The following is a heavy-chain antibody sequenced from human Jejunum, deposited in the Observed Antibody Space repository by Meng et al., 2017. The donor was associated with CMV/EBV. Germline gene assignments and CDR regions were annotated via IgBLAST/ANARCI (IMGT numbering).Heavy chain of an antibody. D-gene: IGHD4-11*01. CDR3: TRADSSNYGSLFDS. CDR1: FTFRGSA. V-gene: IGHV3-73*01. CDR2: IRGKAHSYAT. Sequence: FTFRGSAMHWVRQASGKGLEWVGRIRGKAHSYATAYAASVKGRFTISRDESKNTAYLQMSSLKTEDTAVYYCTRADSSNYGSLFDSWGQGTLVTVSS. J-gene: IGHJ4*02.